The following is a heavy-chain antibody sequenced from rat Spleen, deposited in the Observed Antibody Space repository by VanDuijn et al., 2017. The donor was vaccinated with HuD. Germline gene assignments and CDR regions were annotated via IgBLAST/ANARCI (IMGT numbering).Heavy chain of an antibody. CDR2: ISYSGST. V-gene: IGHV3-1*01. CDR1: GYSITSNY. Sequence: EVQLQESGPGLVKPSQSLSLTCSVTGYSITSNYWGWIRKFPANKMEWIGHISYSGSTSYNPSLKSRISITRDTSKNQFFLQVNSVSSEDTATYYCARSDGVHYYLPFADWGQGVMVTVSS. D-gene: IGHD1-1*01. CDR3: ARSDGVHYYLPFAD. J-gene: IGHJ2*01.